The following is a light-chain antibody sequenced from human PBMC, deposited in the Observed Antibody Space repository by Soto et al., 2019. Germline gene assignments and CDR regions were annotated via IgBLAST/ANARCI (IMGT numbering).Light chain of an antibody. Sequence: QPVLTQSPSASASLGASVKLTCTLSSGHSNYAIAWHQQQSEKGPRYLMKLNSDGSLSKGDGIPDRFSGSSSGAERYLSISCLQSEDVADYSCQTWGFGIVVFAGGTKLPVL. J-gene: IGLJ2*01. V-gene: IGLV4-69*01. CDR2: LNSDGSL. CDR1: SGHSNYA. CDR3: QTWGFGIVV.